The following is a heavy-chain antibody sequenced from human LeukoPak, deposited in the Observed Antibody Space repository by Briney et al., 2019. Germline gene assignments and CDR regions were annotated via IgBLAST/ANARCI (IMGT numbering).Heavy chain of an antibody. CDR2: IYYSGST. CDR3: ARRYFYDSGGYYYYFDY. V-gene: IGHV4-39*01. D-gene: IGHD3-22*01. J-gene: IGHJ4*02. Sequence: SETLSLTCTVSGGSISSSSYYWGWIRQPPGKGLQWIGSIYYSGSTYYNPSLKSRVTISVDTSKNQFSLKLSSVTAADTAVYYCARRYFYDSGGYYYYFDYWGQGTLVTVSS. CDR1: GGSISSSSYY.